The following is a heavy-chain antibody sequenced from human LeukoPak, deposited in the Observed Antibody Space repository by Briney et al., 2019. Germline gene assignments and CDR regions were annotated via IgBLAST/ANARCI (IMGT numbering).Heavy chain of an antibody. V-gene: IGHV3-48*03. J-gene: IGHJ4*02. Sequence: GGSLRLSCAASGFTFSSYEMNWVRQAPGKGLEWVSYISTSGSIVNYRDSVKGRFTISRDNAKNSLYLQMNSLRAEDTAVYYCANAGNLFRSLNYWGPGTLVTVSS. CDR3: ANAGNLFRSLNY. CDR2: ISTSGSIV. D-gene: IGHD4-23*01. CDR1: GFTFSSYE.